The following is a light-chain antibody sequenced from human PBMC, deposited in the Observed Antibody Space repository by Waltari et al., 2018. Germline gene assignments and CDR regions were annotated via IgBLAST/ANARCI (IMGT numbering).Light chain of an antibody. CDR1: NIDSYS. Sequence: VLTQPPSLSVAPGQTAKITCGRNNIDSYSVHWYRQKPGQAPVVVLYDNRDRPSGMPERFSGSNSGNTATLTISRGEAGDEADYYCQVWDSNIDHGVFGGGTKLTVL. V-gene: IGLV3-21*02. CDR3: QVWDSNIDHGV. CDR2: DNR. J-gene: IGLJ3*02.